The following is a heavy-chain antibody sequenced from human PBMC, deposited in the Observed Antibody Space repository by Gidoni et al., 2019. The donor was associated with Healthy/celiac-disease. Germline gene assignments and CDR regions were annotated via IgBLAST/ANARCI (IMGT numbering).Heavy chain of an antibody. CDR2: ISYDGSNK. Sequence: QVQLVESGGGVVQPGRSLRLSCAASGFTFSRYAMHWVRQAPGKGLEWLAVISYDGSNKYYADSVKGRFTISRDNSKNTLYLQMNSLRAEDTAVYYCARDRELGSSGLSAFDIWGQGTMVTVSS. CDR3: ARDRELGSSGLSAFDI. J-gene: IGHJ3*02. D-gene: IGHD3-22*01. V-gene: IGHV3-30-3*01. CDR1: GFTFSRYA.